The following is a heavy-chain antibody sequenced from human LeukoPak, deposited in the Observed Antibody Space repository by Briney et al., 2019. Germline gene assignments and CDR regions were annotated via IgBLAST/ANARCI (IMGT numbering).Heavy chain of an antibody. Sequence: SGTLSLTCAVSGGSISSSNWWSWVRQPPGKGLEWIGEIYHSGSTNYSPSLKSRVTISVDKSKNQFSLKLSSVTAADTAVYYCARDPSGSGWRNFDYWGQGTLVTDSS. D-gene: IGHD6-19*01. CDR2: IYHSGST. V-gene: IGHV4-4*02. CDR1: GGSISSSNW. J-gene: IGHJ4*02. CDR3: ARDPSGSGWRNFDY.